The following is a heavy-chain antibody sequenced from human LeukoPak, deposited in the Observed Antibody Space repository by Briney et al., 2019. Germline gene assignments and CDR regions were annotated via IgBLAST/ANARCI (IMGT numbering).Heavy chain of an antibody. Sequence: PGGSLRLSCAASGFTFHSYWMYWVGQAPGKGLVWVSRINSDGSSTSYADSVKGRFTISRDNAKNTLYMQMNSLRAEDTAVYYCTRALSDNVWGTYRLGYWGQGTLVTVSS. CDR2: INSDGSST. V-gene: IGHV3-74*01. CDR3: TRALSDNVWGTYRLGY. D-gene: IGHD3-16*02. J-gene: IGHJ4*02. CDR1: GFTFHSYW.